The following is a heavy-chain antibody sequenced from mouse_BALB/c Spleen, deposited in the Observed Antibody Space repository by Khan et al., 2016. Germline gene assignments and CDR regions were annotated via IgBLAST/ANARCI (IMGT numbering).Heavy chain of an antibody. CDR3: NSWGQLDLPFAY. CDR2: LDPEDGDA. V-gene: IGHV14-1*01. CDR1: GFTIKDYY. Sequence: EVQLQESGAELVRPGASVKLSCTTSGFTIKDYYIHWVKQRPEQGLEWIGWLDPEDGDAACDPKFQGKATMTADKSSNPAYLQLSTQTSADSFVYCCNSWGQLDLPFAYWGQGTLVTVSA. J-gene: IGHJ3*01. D-gene: IGHD3-2*01.